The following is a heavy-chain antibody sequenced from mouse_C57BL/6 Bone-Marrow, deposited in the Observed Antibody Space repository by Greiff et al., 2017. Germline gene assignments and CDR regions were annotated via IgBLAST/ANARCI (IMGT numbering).Heavy chain of an antibody. J-gene: IGHJ4*01. Sequence: VQLQQSGAELVKPGASVKISCKASGYTFTDYYINWVKQRPGQGLEWIGKIGPGSGSTYYNEKLKGKATLTADKSSSTAYMQLSSLTSEDSAVYFCASPRIYYDYDGFMDYWGQGTSVTVSS. CDR1: GYTFTDYY. CDR3: ASPRIYYDYDGFMDY. D-gene: IGHD2-4*01. V-gene: IGHV1-77*01. CDR2: IGPGSGST.